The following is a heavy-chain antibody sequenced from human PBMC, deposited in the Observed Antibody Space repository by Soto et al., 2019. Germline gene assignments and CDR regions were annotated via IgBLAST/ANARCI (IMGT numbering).Heavy chain of an antibody. J-gene: IGHJ4*02. CDR3: AKSDRGITMIVVAAPADY. CDR2: ISGSGGST. Sequence: VGSLRLSCAASGFTFSSYAMSWVRQAPEKGLEWVSAISGSGGSTYYADSVKGRFTISRDNSKNTLYLQMNSLRAEDTAVYYCAKSDRGITMIVVAAPADYWGQGTLVTVSS. V-gene: IGHV3-23*01. D-gene: IGHD3-22*01. CDR1: GFTFSSYA.